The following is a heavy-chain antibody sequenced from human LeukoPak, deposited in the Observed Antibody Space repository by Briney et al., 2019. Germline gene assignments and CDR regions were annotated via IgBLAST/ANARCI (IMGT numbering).Heavy chain of an antibody. CDR1: GFTFSDYC. CDR3: ARDPDPITFGGVIVYYYYGMDV. Sequence: PGGSLRLSCAASGFTFSDYCMSWIRQAPGKGLEWVSYISSSGSTIYYADSVKGRFTISRDNAKNSLYLQMNSLRAEDTAVYYCARDPDPITFGGVIVYYYYGMDVWGQGTTVTVSS. D-gene: IGHD3-16*02. CDR2: ISSSGSTI. J-gene: IGHJ6*02. V-gene: IGHV3-11*01.